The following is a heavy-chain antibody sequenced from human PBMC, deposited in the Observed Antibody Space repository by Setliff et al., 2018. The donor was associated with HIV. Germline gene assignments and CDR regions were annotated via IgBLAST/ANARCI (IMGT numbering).Heavy chain of an antibody. D-gene: IGHD3-22*01. V-gene: IGHV4-34*01. CDR3: ARGSSGYDSGDYDDAFDI. CDR1: GFTFSNYA. J-gene: IGHJ3*02. CDR2: IYHSGRT. Sequence: GSLRLSCAASGFTFSNYAMSWVRQSPGKGLEWIGEIYHSGRTNYNPSLKSRVTISVDTSKNQFSLKVISVTAADTAMYYCARGSSGYDSGDYDDAFDIWGQGTMVTVSS.